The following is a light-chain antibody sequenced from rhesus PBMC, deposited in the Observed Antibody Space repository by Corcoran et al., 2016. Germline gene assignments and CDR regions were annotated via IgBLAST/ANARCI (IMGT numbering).Light chain of an antibody. CDR1: QSLVYSSNNKNY. V-gene: IGKV4-1*01. CDR2: WAA. J-gene: IGKJ2*01. Sequence: DIVMTQSPDSLAVSLGERVTINCKSSQSLVYSSNNKNYLAWYQQKPGQAPKVLIYWAATRESGVPNRFSGSGSGTDFTLTISGLQAEDVAVYYCQQYYSTPYSFGQGTKVEIK. CDR3: QQYYSTPYS.